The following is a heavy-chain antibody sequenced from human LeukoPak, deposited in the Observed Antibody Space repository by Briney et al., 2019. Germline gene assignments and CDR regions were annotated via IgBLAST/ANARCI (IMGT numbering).Heavy chain of an antibody. J-gene: IGHJ3*02. CDR1: GYTFTSYG. CDR3: ARDLKVWYRSTHEPAFDI. CDR2: ISAYSGDT. V-gene: IGHV1-18*01. D-gene: IGHD6-13*01. Sequence: ASVKVSCKASGYTFTSYGISWVRQAPGQGLEWMGWISAYSGDTNYAQKFQGRATMTTDTSTSTAYMELRSLSSDDTAVYYCARDLKVWYRSTHEPAFDIWGQGTMVTVSS.